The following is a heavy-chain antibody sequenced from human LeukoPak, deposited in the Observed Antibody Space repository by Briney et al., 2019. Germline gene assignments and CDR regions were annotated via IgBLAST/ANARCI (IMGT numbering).Heavy chain of an antibody. CDR1: GGSISGYY. J-gene: IGHJ4*02. V-gene: IGHV4-59*08. CDR3: AGNSRYSSGWYAIAY. CDR2: ISHSGST. D-gene: IGHD6-19*01. Sequence: SETLSLTCSVSGGSISGYYWSWIRQPPGKGLEWIGYISHSGSTNYSPSLKSRVIISVDTSKNQFSLKLRSVTAADTAVYYCAGNSRYSSGWYAIAYWGQGTLVTVSS.